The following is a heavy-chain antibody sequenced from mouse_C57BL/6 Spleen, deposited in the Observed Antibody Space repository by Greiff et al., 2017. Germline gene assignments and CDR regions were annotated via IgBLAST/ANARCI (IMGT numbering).Heavy chain of an antibody. CDR2: ISSGGSYT. CDR3: ARQSGTRYFDY. V-gene: IGHV5-6*02. CDR1: GFTFSSYG. J-gene: IGHJ2*01. Sequence: EVMLVESGGDLVKPGGSLKLSCAASGFTFSSYGMSWVRQTPDKRLEWVATISSGGSYTYYPDSVKGRFTISRDNAKNTLYLQMSSLKSEDTAMYYCARQSGTRYFDYWGQGTTLTVSS. D-gene: IGHD3-3*01.